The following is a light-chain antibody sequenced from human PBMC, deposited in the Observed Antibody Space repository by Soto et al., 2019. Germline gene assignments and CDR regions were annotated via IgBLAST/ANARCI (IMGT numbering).Light chain of an antibody. CDR2: EGS. Sequence: QSVLTQPASVSGSPGQSITISCTGISSDVGSYNLVSWYQQHPGKAPKLMIYEGSKRPSGVSNRFSGSKSGNTASLTVSGLQTEDEADYYCRSYADSSTFGFGGGTKLTVL. V-gene: IGLV2-23*03. CDR1: SSDVGSYNL. J-gene: IGLJ2*01. CDR3: RSYADSSTFG.